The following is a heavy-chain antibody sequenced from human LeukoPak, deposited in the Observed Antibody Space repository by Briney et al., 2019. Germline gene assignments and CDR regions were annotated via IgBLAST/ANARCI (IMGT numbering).Heavy chain of an antibody. J-gene: IGHJ4*02. CDR2: KNYSGST. CDR1: GHPISSSSYH. CDR3: ASRQRYTSSWYFDY. V-gene: IGHV4-39*01. D-gene: IGHD6-13*01. Sequence: SDTLSLPCTLSGHPISSSSYHWGWIRQPPGKGLKWNGNKNYSGSTCYHPSLKSRITLSVETSKNQFSLKLNSVTAADTAVYYCASRQRYTSSWYFDYWGQGTLVTVSS.